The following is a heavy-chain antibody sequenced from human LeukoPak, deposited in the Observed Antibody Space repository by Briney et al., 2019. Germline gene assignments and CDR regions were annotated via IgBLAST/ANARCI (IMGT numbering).Heavy chain of an antibody. V-gene: IGHV3-30-3*01. J-gene: IGHJ3*02. CDR2: ISYDGSNK. CDR3: ASVIPVIGAFDI. Sequence: PGGSLRLSCAASGFTFSSYAMHWVRQAPGKGLEWVAVISYDGSNKYNADSVKGRFTISRDNSKNTLYPQMNSLRPEDTAVYYCASVIPVIGAFDIWGQGTMVTVSS. CDR1: GFTFSSYA. D-gene: IGHD3-10*01.